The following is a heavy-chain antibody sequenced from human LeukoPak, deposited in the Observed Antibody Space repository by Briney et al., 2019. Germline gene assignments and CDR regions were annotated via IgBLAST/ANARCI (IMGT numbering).Heavy chain of an antibody. CDR2: IKHGGGT. J-gene: IGHJ5*02. V-gene: IGHV4-34*01. CDR3: ARLDFWSGYYNRAINGFDP. D-gene: IGHD3-3*01. Sequence: SETLSLTCGVYGASFSAYFWNWVRQSPGKGLEWIGEIKHGGGTNYNPSLMGRVTISVDTSKNQFSLKLSSVTAADTAVYYCARLDFWSGYYNRAINGFDPWGQGTLVTVSS. CDR1: GASFSAYF.